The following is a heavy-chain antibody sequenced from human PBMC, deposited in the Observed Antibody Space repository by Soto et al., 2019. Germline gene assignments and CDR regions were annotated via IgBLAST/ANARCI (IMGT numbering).Heavy chain of an antibody. J-gene: IGHJ1*01. CDR2: FDPEDGET. CDR3: ATRPVSSSPKYFQH. V-gene: IGHV1-24*01. CDR1: GYTITELS. Sequence: GASVKVSCKVAGYTITELSMHWVRQAHGKGLEWMGGFDPEDGETIYAQKFQGRVTMTEDTSTDTAYMELSSLRSEDTAVYYCATRPVSSSPKYFQHWGQGTLVTVSS.